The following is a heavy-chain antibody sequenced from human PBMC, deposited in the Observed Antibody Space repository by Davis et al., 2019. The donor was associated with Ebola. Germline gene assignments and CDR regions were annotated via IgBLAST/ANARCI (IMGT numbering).Heavy chain of an antibody. CDR3: ALTNIPVADPAHFDS. CDR2: INPGDPET. Sequence: GESLKISCKSSGYSFTNCWIGWVRQMPGKGLEWMGIINPGDPETRYSPSFQGQVTISADRSTSTAYLQWSSLKASDTAMYYCALTNIPVADPAHFDSWGQGALVTVSS. D-gene: IGHD6-19*01. J-gene: IGHJ4*02. CDR1: GYSFTNCW. V-gene: IGHV5-51*01.